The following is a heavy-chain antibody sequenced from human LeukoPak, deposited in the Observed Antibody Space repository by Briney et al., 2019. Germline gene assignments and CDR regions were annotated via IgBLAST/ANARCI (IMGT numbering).Heavy chain of an antibody. CDR3: ARDRGYYYEFLGVIDY. Sequence: ASVKVSCKASGYTITTYGISWVRQAPGQGLEWMGWISAYNGNTNYAQKLQGRVTMTTDTSTSTAYMELRSLRSDDTAVYYCARDRGYYYEFLGVIDYWGQGTLVTVSS. V-gene: IGHV1-18*04. CDR2: ISAYNGNT. D-gene: IGHD3-22*01. J-gene: IGHJ4*02. CDR1: GYTITTYG.